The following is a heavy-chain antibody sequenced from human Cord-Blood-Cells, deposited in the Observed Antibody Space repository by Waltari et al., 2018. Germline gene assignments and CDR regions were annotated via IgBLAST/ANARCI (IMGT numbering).Heavy chain of an antibody. V-gene: IGHV3-23*01. CDR3: AKGGYSGYDPFDY. J-gene: IGHJ4*02. Sequence: SYAMSWVRQAPGKGLEWVSAISGSGGSTYYADSVKGRFTISRDNSKNTLYLQMNSLRAEDTAVYYCAKGGYSGYDPFDYWGQGTLVTVSS. D-gene: IGHD5-12*01. CDR2: ISGSGGST. CDR1: SYA.